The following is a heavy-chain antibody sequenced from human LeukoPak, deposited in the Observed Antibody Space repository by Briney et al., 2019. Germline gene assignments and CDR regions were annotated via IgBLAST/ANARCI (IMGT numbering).Heavy chain of an antibody. V-gene: IGHV2-5*02. J-gene: IGHJ3*02. Sequence: TLSLTCTVSGYSISSGYYWGWIRQPPGKALEWLALIYWDDDKRYSPSLKSRLTITKDTSKNQVVLTMTNMDPVDTATYYCAHGNFVSAAFDIWGQGTMVTVSS. CDR3: AHGNFVSAAFDI. CDR2: IYWDDDK. CDR1: GYSISSGYYW.